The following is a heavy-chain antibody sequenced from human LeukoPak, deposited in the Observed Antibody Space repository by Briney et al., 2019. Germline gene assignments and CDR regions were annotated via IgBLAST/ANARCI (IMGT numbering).Heavy chain of an antibody. CDR2: IKEDGSEK. Sequence: AGGSLRLSCVASGFSFSSYWMSWVRQAPGKGLEWVANIKEDGSEKKYVDSVKGRFTISRDNAKKSLYLHMNSLRAEDTAVYYCASPGSVGDTGMPDYWGQGTLVTVSS. CDR3: ASPGSVGDTGMPDY. V-gene: IGHV3-7*01. D-gene: IGHD5-18*01. J-gene: IGHJ4*02. CDR1: GFSFSSYW.